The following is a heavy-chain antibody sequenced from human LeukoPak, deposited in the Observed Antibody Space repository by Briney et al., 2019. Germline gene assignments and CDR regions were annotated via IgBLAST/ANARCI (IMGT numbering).Heavy chain of an antibody. J-gene: IGHJ6*03. CDR3: ARDVFVIGTYYDFWSGYSSGYMDA. V-gene: IGHV3-21*01. CDR2: ISSSSSYI. D-gene: IGHD3-3*01. CDR1: GFTFSSYS. Sequence: NPGGSLRLSCAASGFTFSSYSMNWVRQAPGKGLEWVSSISSSSSYIYYADSVKGRFTISRDNAKNSLYLQMNSLRAEDTAVYYCARDVFVIGTYYDFWSGYSSGYMDAWGKGTTVTVSS.